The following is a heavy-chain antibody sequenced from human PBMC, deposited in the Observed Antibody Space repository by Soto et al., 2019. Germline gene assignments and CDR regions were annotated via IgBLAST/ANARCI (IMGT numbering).Heavy chain of an antibody. CDR1: GYSFTSYW. D-gene: IGHD3-22*01. CDR3: ARGLGPLYYDSSGYYYYYGMDV. V-gene: IGHV5-51*01. J-gene: IGHJ6*04. Sequence: GESLKISCKGSGYSFTSYWIGWVRQXPGKGLEWMGIIYPGDSDTRYSPSFQGQVTISADKSISTAYLQWSSLKASDTAMYYCARGLGPLYYDSSGYYYYYGMDVWGKGTTVTVSS. CDR2: IYPGDSDT.